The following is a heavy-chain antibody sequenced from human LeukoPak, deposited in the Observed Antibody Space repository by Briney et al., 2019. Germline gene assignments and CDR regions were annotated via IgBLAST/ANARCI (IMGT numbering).Heavy chain of an antibody. D-gene: IGHD4-23*01. CDR1: GFTFSSYA. Sequence: GGSLRLSCAASGFTFSSYAMHWVRQAPGKGLEWVSGISWNSGSIGYADSVKGRFTISRDNAKNSLYLQMNSLGAEDTALYYCAKDINSAARYYFDYWGQGTLVTVSS. CDR3: AKDINSAARYYFDY. J-gene: IGHJ4*02. CDR2: ISWNSGSI. V-gene: IGHV3-9*01.